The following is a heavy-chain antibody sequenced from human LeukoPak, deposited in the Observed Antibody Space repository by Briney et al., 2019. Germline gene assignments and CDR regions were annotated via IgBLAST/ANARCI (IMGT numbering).Heavy chain of an antibody. Sequence: GRSLRLSCAASGFTFSSYGMHWVRQAPGKGLEWVAVISYDGSSICYADSVKGRFTISRDNVKNTLFLQMNSLGAEDTALYYCARGWNTTPRSGFDIWGLGTMVTVSS. V-gene: IGHV3-30*03. CDR3: ARGWNTTPRSGFDI. D-gene: IGHD1/OR15-1a*01. CDR2: ISYDGSSI. CDR1: GFTFSSYG. J-gene: IGHJ3*02.